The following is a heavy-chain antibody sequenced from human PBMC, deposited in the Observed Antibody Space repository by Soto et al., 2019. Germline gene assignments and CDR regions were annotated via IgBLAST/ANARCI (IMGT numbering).Heavy chain of an antibody. D-gene: IGHD5-18*01. CDR3: ARDETAMVFYYYYYGMDV. V-gene: IGHV3-30-3*01. Sequence: QVQLVESGGGVVQPGRSLRLSCAASGFTFSSYAMHWVRQAPGKGLEWVAVISYDGSNKYYADSVKGRFTISRDNSKNTLYLQMNSLRAEDTAVYYCARDETAMVFYYYYYGMDVW. J-gene: IGHJ6*01. CDR1: GFTFSSYA. CDR2: ISYDGSNK.